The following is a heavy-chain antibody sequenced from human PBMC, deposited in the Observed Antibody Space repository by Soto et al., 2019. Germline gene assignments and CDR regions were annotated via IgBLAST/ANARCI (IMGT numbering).Heavy chain of an antibody. J-gene: IGHJ6*02. V-gene: IGHV1-46*01. CDR2: INPSGGST. CDR3: AREAVVVAALLHYYYGMDV. CDR1: GYTFTSYY. D-gene: IGHD2-15*01. Sequence: ASVKVSCKASGYTFTSYYMHWVRQAPGQGLEWMGIINPSGGSTSYAQKFQGRVTMTRDTSTSTVYMELSSLRSEDTAVYYCAREAVVVAALLHYYYGMDVWGQGTTVTVSS.